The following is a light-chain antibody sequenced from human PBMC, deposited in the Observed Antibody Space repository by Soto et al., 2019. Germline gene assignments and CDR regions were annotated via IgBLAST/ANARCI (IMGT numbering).Light chain of an antibody. Sequence: DIQMTQSPSFVSASVGDRVTITCRASQGISRWLAWYQQRPGKAPELLIYGASRLQSGVTSRFSGSGSGTDFTLTISSMQPEDFATYYCQQANSFPLTFGQRTRLEIK. CDR1: QGISRW. J-gene: IGKJ5*01. V-gene: IGKV1-12*01. CDR2: GAS. CDR3: QQANSFPLT.